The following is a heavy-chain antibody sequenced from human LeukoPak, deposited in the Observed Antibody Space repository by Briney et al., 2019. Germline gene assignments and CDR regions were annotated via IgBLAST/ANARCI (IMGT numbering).Heavy chain of an antibody. V-gene: IGHV4-61*02. D-gene: IGHD6-19*01. J-gene: IGHJ4*02. CDR1: GGSISSGSYY. Sequence: SQTLSLTCTVSGGSISSGSYYWSWIRQPAGKGLEWIGRIYTSGSTNYNPSLKSRVTVSVDTSKNQFSLKLSSVTAADTAVYYCARVVAVADDYFDYWGQGTLVTVSS. CDR2: IYTSGST. CDR3: ARVVAVADDYFDY.